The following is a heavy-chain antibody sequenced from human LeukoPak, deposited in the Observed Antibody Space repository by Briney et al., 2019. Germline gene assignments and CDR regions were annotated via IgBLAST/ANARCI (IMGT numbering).Heavy chain of an antibody. CDR1: GYFISSGYY. D-gene: IGHD4-23*01. J-gene: IGHJ4*02. CDR2: IYHSGST. CDR3: ARDLGWFDY. Sequence: SETLSLTCTVSGYFISSGYYWGWIRQPPGKGLEWIGSIYHSGSTYYNPSLKSRVTISVDKSKNQFSLKLSSVTAADTAVYYCARDLGWFDYWGQGTLVTVSS. V-gene: IGHV4-38-2*02.